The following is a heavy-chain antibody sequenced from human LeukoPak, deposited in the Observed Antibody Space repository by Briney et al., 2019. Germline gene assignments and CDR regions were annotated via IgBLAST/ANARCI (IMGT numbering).Heavy chain of an antibody. Sequence: GGSLRLSCAASGFTFDDYAMHWVRQAPGKGLEWVSYISWNSGSIGYADSVKGRFTISGDNAKNSLYLQMNSLRAEDTALYYCAKDMSSGWPNPGKFDYWGQGTLVTVSS. CDR3: AKDMSSGWPNPGKFDY. CDR1: GFTFDDYA. CDR2: ISWNSGSI. J-gene: IGHJ4*02. D-gene: IGHD6-19*01. V-gene: IGHV3-9*01.